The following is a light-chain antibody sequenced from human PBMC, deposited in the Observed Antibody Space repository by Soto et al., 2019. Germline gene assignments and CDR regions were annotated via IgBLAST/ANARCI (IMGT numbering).Light chain of an antibody. V-gene: IGKV3-20*01. CDR1: QSISTN. Sequence: EIVLTQSPATLSVSPGERVTLSCRASQSISTNLAWYQQKPGQAPRLLSYGASSSATGIPDRFSGSGSGTDFTLTISRLEPEDFAVYYCQQYGSSPLTLGGGTKGDIK. CDR3: QQYGSSPLT. J-gene: IGKJ4*01. CDR2: GAS.